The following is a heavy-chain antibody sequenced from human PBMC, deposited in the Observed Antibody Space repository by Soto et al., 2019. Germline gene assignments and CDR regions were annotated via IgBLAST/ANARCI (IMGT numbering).Heavy chain of an antibody. CDR1: GLTFTSYS. CDR3: ARDRGYTYGFDF. V-gene: IGHV3-48*02. Sequence: GGALRLSCAASGLTFTSYSMNWVRQAPGKGLEWVSFISSSSSTIYYADSVKGRFTISRDNAKNSLYLQMNSLRDEDTAVYYCARDRGYTYGFDFWGQGALVTVS. D-gene: IGHD5-18*01. CDR2: ISSSSSTI. J-gene: IGHJ4*02.